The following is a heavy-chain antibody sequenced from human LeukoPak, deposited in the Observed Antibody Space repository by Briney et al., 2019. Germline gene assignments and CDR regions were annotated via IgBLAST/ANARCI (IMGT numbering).Heavy chain of an antibody. V-gene: IGHV1-18*01. CDR3: AGREEYCGGYCFAFDI. D-gene: IGHD2-21*02. CDR2: INAYNGNT. CDR1: GYTFTSYG. J-gene: IGHJ3*02. Sequence: GASVKVSCKASGYTFTSYGISWVRQAPGQGLAWMGWINAYNGNTNYAHNLQGRVTMTTDTSTSTAYMELRSLRSADTAVYYCAGREEYCGGYCFAFDIWGQGTMVTVSS.